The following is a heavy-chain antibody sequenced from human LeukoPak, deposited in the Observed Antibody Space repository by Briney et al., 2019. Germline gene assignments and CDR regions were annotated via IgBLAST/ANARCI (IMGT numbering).Heavy chain of an antibody. CDR1: GESFSGYY. J-gene: IGHJ3*02. CDR3: ARYVPDYGDYSGGFDI. V-gene: IGHV4-34*01. CDR2: INDSGSS. Sequence: PSETLSLTCAVNGESFSGYYWIWIRQSPGKGLEWIGDINDSGSSNYHPSLKSRVTISLDTSKTQFSLKLTSVTSADTAVYFCARYVPDYGDYSGGFDIWGQGTMVTVSS. D-gene: IGHD4-17*01.